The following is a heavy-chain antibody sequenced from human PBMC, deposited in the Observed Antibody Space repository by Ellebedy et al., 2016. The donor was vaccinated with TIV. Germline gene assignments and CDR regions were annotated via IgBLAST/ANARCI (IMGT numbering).Heavy chain of an antibody. CDR1: GFTFSSYA. J-gene: IGHJ4*02. CDR2: ISGSGGST. Sequence: GESLKISCAASGFTFSSYAMSWVRQAPGKGLEWVSAISGSGGSTYYADSVKGRFTISRDNSKNTPYLQMNSLRAEDTAVYYCAKDRSYSSSWYRGDFDYWGQGALVTVSS. D-gene: IGHD6-13*01. V-gene: IGHV3-23*01. CDR3: AKDRSYSSSWYRGDFDY.